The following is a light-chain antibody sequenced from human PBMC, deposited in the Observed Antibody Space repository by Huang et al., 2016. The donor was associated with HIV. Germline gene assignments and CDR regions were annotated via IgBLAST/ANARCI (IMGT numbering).Light chain of an antibody. CDR1: QSVRNY. V-gene: IGKV3-11*01. CDR2: DAS. J-gene: IGKJ4*01. Sequence: EIVLTQSPASLALSPGERATLSCRASQSVRNYLAWYQPKPGQAPRLLIFDASNRATDIPARCSGSGSGTDFTLTISSLEPEDFAVYYCQQRYNWPLTFGGGTKVEIK. CDR3: QQRYNWPLT.